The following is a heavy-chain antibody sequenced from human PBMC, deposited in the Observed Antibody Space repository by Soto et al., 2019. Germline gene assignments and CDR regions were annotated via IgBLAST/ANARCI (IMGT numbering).Heavy chain of an antibody. Sequence: SETLSLTCTVSGGSISTYYWSWIRQTPGKGLEWIGHIYYSGRTSYKPSLKSRVSISVDTSKNQFSLKVSSVTAADTAVYYCARGTYYYGSSGYLFDNWGQGALVTVSS. CDR3: ARGTYYYGSSGYLFDN. J-gene: IGHJ4*02. CDR2: IYYSGRT. D-gene: IGHD3-22*01. CDR1: GGSISTYY. V-gene: IGHV4-59*01.